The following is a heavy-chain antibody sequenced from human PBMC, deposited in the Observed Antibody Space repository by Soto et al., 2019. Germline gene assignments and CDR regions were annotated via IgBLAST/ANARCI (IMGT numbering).Heavy chain of an antibody. CDR3: AKSPTTTSPRVDS. J-gene: IGHJ4*02. D-gene: IGHD4-4*01. CDR2: ISGSGGST. CDR1: GFTFNNYA. V-gene: IGHV3-23*01. Sequence: EVQLLVSGGGLVQPGESLRLSCAASGFTFNNYAMTWVRQAPGKGLEWLSGISGSGGSTYYANSVKGRFIIFRDNSKNTLFLQLNILRVEDTATYYCAKSPTTTSPRVDSWGQGTLVTVSS.